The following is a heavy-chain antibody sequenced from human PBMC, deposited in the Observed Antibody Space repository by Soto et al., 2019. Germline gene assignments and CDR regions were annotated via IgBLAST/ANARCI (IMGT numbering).Heavy chain of an antibody. J-gene: IGHJ6*03. CDR1: GGTFSSYT. CDR2: IIPILGIA. Sequence: GASVKVSCKASGGTFSSYTISWVRQAPGQGLEWMGRIIPILGIANYAQKFQGRVTITADKSTSTAYMELSSLRSEVTAVYYCAFSSSSDYYYYMDVWGKGTTVTVSS. CDR3: AFSSSSDYYYYMDV. D-gene: IGHD6-6*01. V-gene: IGHV1-69*02.